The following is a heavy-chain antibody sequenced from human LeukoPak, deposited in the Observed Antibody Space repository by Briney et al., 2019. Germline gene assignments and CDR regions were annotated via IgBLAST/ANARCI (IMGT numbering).Heavy chain of an antibody. V-gene: IGHV3-53*01. J-gene: IGHJ4*02. CDR2: IYSGGST. CDR1: GFTVSSNY. D-gene: IGHD2-21*02. Sequence: GGSLRLSCAASGFTVSSNYMSWVRQAPGKGLEWVSVIYSGGSTYYADSVKGRFTISRDNSKNTLYLQMNSLRAEDTAVYYCARFVMVTAGDYWGQGTLVTVSS. CDR3: ARFVMVTAGDY.